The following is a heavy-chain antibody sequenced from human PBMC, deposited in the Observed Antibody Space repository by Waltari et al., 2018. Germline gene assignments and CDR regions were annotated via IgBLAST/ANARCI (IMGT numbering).Heavy chain of an antibody. J-gene: IGHJ4*02. CDR3: AREIYGGNSRPFDY. V-gene: IGHV4-59*01. D-gene: IGHD2-21*02. CDR1: GGSMDHYF. Sequence: QVQLQESGPGLMKPSETLSLPCTLSGGSMDHYFWHWIRQPPGQGLEWIGYIYYNGNTDYNPSLQSRVTISVDTSRSQFSLNLRSVTAADTAVYFCAREIYGGNSRPFDYWGQGTLVTVSS. CDR2: IYYNGNT.